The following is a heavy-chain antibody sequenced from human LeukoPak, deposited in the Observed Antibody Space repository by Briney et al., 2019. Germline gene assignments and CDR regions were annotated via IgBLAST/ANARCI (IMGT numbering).Heavy chain of an antibody. CDR3: ARGYYSSGWFDY. J-gene: IGHJ4*02. Sequence: SEALSLTCSVYGGSFSGYYWSWIRQTPGKGLEWIGEINHTGSTNYNPPLKSRVTISVDTSKNQFSLKLSSVTAADTAVYYCARGYYSSGWFDYWGQGTLVTVSS. CDR2: INHTGST. V-gene: IGHV4-34*01. D-gene: IGHD6-19*01. CDR1: GGSFSGYY.